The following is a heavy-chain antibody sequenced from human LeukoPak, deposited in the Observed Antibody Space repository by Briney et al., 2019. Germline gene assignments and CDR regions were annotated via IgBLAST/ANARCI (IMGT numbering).Heavy chain of an antibody. CDR1: GGSISSGSYY. CDR3: ARIAVAGTRFYYYYMDV. CDR2: IYTSGST. V-gene: IGHV4-61*02. Sequence: PSRTLSLTCTVSGGSISSGSYYWSWIRQPAGKGLEWIGRIYTSGSTNYNPSLKSRVTISVDTSKNQFSLKLSSVTAADTAVYYCARIAVAGTRFYYYYMDVWGKGTTVTISS. D-gene: IGHD6-19*01. J-gene: IGHJ6*03.